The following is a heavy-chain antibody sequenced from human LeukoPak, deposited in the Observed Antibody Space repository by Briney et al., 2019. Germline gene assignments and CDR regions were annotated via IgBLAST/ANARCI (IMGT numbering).Heavy chain of an antibody. CDR2: IRSDGSIK. CDR3: TKDRPEAYFDY. V-gene: IGHV3-30*02. CDR1: GFIFSSYG. D-gene: IGHD2-2*01. J-gene: IGHJ4*02. Sequence: GGSLRLSCAASGFIFSSYGMHWVRQAPGKGLEWVAFIRSDGSIKYYADSVKGQFTISRDNSKNMLYLQMNSLRAEDTAVYYCTKDRPEAYFDYWGQGTLVTVSS.